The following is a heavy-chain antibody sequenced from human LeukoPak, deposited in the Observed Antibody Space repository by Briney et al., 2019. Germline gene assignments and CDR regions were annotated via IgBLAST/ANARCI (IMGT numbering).Heavy chain of an antibody. V-gene: IGHV1-69*13. D-gene: IGHD2-2*01. J-gene: IGHJ4*02. CDR2: IIPIFGTA. Sequence: SVKVSCKASGGTSSSYAINWVRQAPGQGLEWMGGIIPIFGTANYAQKFQDRVTITADESTSTAYMELSSLRSEDTAIYYCASRLYCSNTRCRNFPFAYWGQGTLVTVSS. CDR3: ASRLYCSNTRCRNFPFAY. CDR1: GGTSSSYA.